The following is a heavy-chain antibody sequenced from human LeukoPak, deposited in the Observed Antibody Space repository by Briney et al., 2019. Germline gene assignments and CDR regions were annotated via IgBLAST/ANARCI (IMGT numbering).Heavy chain of an antibody. CDR2: IVVGSGNT. J-gene: IGHJ5*02. Sequence: TSVKVSSKAAGFTFASSAMQGVRQARGQRLEWIGWIVVGSGNTNYAQKFQERVTITRDMSTSTAYMERSSLRSEHTAVYYCAADPGGYDSSGYYLWNWFDPWGQGGLVAVSS. CDR3: AADPGGYDSSGYYLWNWFDP. D-gene: IGHD3-22*01. V-gene: IGHV1-58*02. CDR1: GFTFASSA.